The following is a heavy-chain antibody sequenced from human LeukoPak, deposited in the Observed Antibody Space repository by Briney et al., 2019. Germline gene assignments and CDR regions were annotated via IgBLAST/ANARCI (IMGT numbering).Heavy chain of an antibody. V-gene: IGHV4-59*12. J-gene: IGHJ6*02. Sequence: SETLSLTCTVSGGSISSYYWSWIRQPPGKGLEWIGYIYYSGSTNYNPSLKSRVTISVDTSKNQFSLELSSVTAADTAVYYCAGIAAAGWSYYYYYGMDVWGQGTTVTVSS. D-gene: IGHD6-13*01. CDR2: IYYSGST. CDR1: GGSISSYY. CDR3: AGIAAAGWSYYYYYGMDV.